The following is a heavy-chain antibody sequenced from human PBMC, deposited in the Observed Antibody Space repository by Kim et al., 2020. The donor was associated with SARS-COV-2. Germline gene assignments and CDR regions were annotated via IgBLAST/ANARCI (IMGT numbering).Heavy chain of an antibody. Sequence: SETLSLTCTVSGGSISSSSYYWGWIRQPPGKGLEWIGSIYYSGSTYYNPSLKSRVTISVDTSKNQFSLKLSSVTAADTAVYYCASEVVPAAMGGYYYYYYGMDVWGQGTTVTVSS. V-gene: IGHV4-39*07. D-gene: IGHD2-2*01. CDR2: IYYSGST. CDR1: GGSISSSSYY. CDR3: ASEVVPAAMGGYYYYYYGMDV. J-gene: IGHJ6*02.